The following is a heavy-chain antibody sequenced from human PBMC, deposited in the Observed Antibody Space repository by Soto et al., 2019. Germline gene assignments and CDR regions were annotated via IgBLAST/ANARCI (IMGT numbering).Heavy chain of an antibody. D-gene: IGHD6-13*01. J-gene: IGHJ4*02. CDR1: GGSISSSSYY. CDR2: IYYSGST. CDR3: ARHRQRSSHFDY. V-gene: IGHV4-39*01. Sequence: SETLSLTCTVSGGSISSSSYYWGWIRQPPGKGLEWIGSIYYSGSTYYNPSLKSRVTISVDTSKNQFSLKLSSVTAADTAVYYCARHRQRSSHFDYWGQGTLVTVSS.